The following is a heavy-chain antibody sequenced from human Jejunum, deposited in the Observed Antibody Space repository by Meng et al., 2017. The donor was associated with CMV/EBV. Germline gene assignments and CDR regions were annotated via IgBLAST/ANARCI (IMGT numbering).Heavy chain of an antibody. J-gene: IGHJ4*02. CDR1: VITFSYFA. CDR2: ISGSGGSI. D-gene: IGHD6-6*01. V-gene: IGHV3-23*01. Sequence: AASVITFSYFAMGWVRQVPGKGLGWLSVISGSGGSIFYADSVKGRFTISRDNSKNTLYLQMNGLRAEDTAVYYCANLYSSSHFDYWGQGTLVTVSS. CDR3: ANLYSSSHFDY.